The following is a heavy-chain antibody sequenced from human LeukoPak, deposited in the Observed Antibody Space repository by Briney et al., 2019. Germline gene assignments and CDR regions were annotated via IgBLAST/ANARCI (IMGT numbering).Heavy chain of an antibody. CDR2: IWNDGRNK. V-gene: IGHV3-33*01. CDR1: GFSFSNYG. J-gene: IGHJ4*02. CDR3: ARDWWGGDCSSMMCSSFDY. D-gene: IGHD2-2*01. Sequence: GGSLRLSCVASGFSFSNYGMHWVRQAPGKGLEWVAVIWNDGRNKYYADFVKGRFTISRDNSKKTLYLEMNSLRVEDTAVYYCARDWWGGDCSSMMCSSFDYWGQGTLVTVPS.